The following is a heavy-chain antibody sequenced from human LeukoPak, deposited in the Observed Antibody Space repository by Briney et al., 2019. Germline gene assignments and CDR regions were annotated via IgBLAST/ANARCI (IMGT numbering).Heavy chain of an antibody. Sequence: GGSLRLSCAASGFTFSSYAMNWVRQAPGKGLEWVSAISGSGAGTYYADSVKGRFTISRDNSKNTLYLQMNSLRAEDTAVYYCATSKGPTYYYDSSGYLGYFDYWGQGTLVTVSS. CDR3: ATSKGPTYYYDSSGYLGYFDY. CDR2: ISGSGAGT. J-gene: IGHJ4*02. V-gene: IGHV3-23*01. D-gene: IGHD3-22*01. CDR1: GFTFSSYA.